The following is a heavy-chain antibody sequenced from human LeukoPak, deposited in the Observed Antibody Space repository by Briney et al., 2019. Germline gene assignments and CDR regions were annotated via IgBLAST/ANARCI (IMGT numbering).Heavy chain of an antibody. Sequence: PSETLSLTCTVSGGSISSYYWSWIRQPAGKGLEWIGRIYTSGSTDYNPSLKSRVTMSVDTSKNQFSLKLSSVTAADTAVYYCARAPMVVTLTEFDYWGQGTLVTVSS. J-gene: IGHJ4*02. CDR3: ARAPMVVTLTEFDY. D-gene: IGHD4-23*01. V-gene: IGHV4-4*07. CDR2: IYTSGST. CDR1: GGSISSYY.